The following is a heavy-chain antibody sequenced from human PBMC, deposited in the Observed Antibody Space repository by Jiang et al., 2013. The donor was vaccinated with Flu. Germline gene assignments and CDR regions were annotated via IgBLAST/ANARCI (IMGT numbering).Heavy chain of an antibody. D-gene: IGHD3-9*01. J-gene: IGHJ6*02. CDR1: GGFISTSNYY. Sequence: GLVKPSETLSLTCTVSGGFISTSNYYWSWIRQSPGKGLEWIGYIYRSGGSIYNPSLKSRVTISVDTSKNQLSLKVTSVTAADTAVYYCARDAAGMLTPHSIDVWGQGTAVSVSS. V-gene: IGHV4-61*01. CDR3: ARDAAGMLTPHSIDV. CDR2: IYRSGGS.